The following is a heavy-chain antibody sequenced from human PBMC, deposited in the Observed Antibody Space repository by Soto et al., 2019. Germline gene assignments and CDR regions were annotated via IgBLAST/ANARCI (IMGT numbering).Heavy chain of an antibody. CDR3: ARDYGDYGEFDY. D-gene: IGHD4-17*01. Sequence: QVQLVQSGAEVKKPGSSVKVSCKASGGTFSSYTISWVRQAPGQGLEWMGRIIPILGIANYAQKFQGRVTSTADKSTSTAYMELSSLRSEDTAVYYCARDYGDYGEFDYWGQGTLVTVSS. J-gene: IGHJ4*02. V-gene: IGHV1-69*08. CDR2: IIPILGIA. CDR1: GGTFSSYT.